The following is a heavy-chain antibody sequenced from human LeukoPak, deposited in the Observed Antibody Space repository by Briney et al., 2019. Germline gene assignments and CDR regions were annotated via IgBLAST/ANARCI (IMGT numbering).Heavy chain of an antibody. D-gene: IGHD4-17*01. CDR2: ISPNSGGT. CDR3: AKDLTVITSYYYYYMDV. Sequence: ASVKVSCKASGYTFTGYHMHWVRQAPGQGLEWMGWISPNSGGTNYAQKFQGRVTMTRDTSISTAHMELSRLRSDDTAVYYCAKDLTVITSYYYYYMDVWGKGTTVTISS. CDR1: GYTFTGYH. J-gene: IGHJ6*03. V-gene: IGHV1-2*02.